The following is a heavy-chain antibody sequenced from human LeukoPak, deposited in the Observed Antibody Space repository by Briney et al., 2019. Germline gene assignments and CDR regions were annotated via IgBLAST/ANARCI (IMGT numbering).Heavy chain of an antibody. Sequence: GGSLRLSCAASGFTFSSYAMSWVRQAPGKGLEWVSTISGSGSSTYYADSVKGRFTISRDNSKNTLYLQMNSLSAEDTAAYFCAKLTAITTSHWGQGTLVTVSS. CDR3: AKLTAITTSH. J-gene: IGHJ4*02. CDR1: GFTFSSYA. V-gene: IGHV3-23*01. D-gene: IGHD3-22*01. CDR2: ISGSGSST.